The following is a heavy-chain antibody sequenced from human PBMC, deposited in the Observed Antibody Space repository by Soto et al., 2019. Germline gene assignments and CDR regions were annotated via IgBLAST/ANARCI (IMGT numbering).Heavy chain of an antibody. J-gene: IGHJ6*02. CDR1: GGTFSSYA. Sequence: QVQLVQSGAEVKKPGSSVKVSCKASGGTFSSYAISWVRQAPGQGLEWMGGIIPIFGTANYAQKFQGRVTITADESTSTAYMELSSLRSEDTAVYYCASWYCSGGSCFARYYYYGMDVWCQGTTVTVSS. CDR2: IIPIFGTA. CDR3: ASWYCSGGSCFARYYYYGMDV. D-gene: IGHD2-15*01. V-gene: IGHV1-69*01.